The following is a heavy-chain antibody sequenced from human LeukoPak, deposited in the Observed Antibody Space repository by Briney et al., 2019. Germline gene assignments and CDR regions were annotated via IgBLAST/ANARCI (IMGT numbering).Heavy chain of an antibody. Sequence: GGSLRLSCSASGFTFVDFAMHRLRQAPGKGLEWVSGISWNSGSIGYAVSVKGRFTISRDNAKTSLYLQMNSLRAEDTALYYCAKDSMVRGEEASWFDPWGQGTLVTVSS. V-gene: IGHV3-9*01. CDR2: ISWNSGSI. CDR3: AKDSMVRGEEASWFDP. J-gene: IGHJ5*02. D-gene: IGHD3-10*01. CDR1: GFTFVDFA.